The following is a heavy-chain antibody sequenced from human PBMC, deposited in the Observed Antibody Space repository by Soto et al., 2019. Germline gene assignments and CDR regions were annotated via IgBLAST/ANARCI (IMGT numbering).Heavy chain of an antibody. J-gene: IGHJ4*02. CDR3: ARVRLRSGSYGY. D-gene: IGHD5-12*01. CDR2: ISPSGDST. Sequence: QVQLVQSGAEVKKPGASVRVSCKSSGYTFTSSYMHWVRQAPGQGLEWLGVISPSGDSTTYEQKFQGGVTMPRAPSTGTEYMGLSSLRSGYTAVYFGARVRLRSGSYGYWGQGPLSTFPS. V-gene: IGHV1-46*01. CDR1: GYTFTSSY.